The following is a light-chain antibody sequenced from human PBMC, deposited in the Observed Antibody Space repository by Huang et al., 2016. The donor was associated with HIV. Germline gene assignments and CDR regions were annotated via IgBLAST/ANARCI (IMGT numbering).Light chain of an antibody. J-gene: IGKJ2*01. V-gene: IGKV3-15*01. CDR1: QSISSN. CDR2: DAS. CDR3: QQYNNWPRT. Sequence: ERVMTQSPVTLSVSPGERATLSCRASQSISSNLAWYQQKPDQAPRLLIYDASTRATDIPARFSGSGSEIEFTLSISSLQSEDVAVYYCQQYNNWPRTFGLGTRLEIK.